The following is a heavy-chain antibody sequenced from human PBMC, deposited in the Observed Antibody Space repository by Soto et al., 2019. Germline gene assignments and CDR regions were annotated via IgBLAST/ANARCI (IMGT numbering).Heavy chain of an antibody. CDR1: GYTFTNYG. CDR3: AIARQAPYYYSGMEV. V-gene: IGHV1-18*01. Sequence: QVQLVQSGAEVKKPGASVTVSCKASGYTFTNYGFSWVRQAPGQGLEWMGWISGYNGNTKYAEKFQNRVTMTTDTSTNTAHMELRSLRSDDTAVYYCAIARQAPYYYSGMEVWGPGTAVTGSS. CDR2: ISGYNGNT. J-gene: IGHJ6*02.